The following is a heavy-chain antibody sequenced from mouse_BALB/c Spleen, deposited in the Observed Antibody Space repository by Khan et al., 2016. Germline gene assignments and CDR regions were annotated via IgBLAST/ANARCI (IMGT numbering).Heavy chain of an antibody. CDR1: GFSLTTYG. Sequence: QVQLKQSGPGLVQPSQSLSITCTVSGFSLTTYGVHWVRQSPGKGLEWLGVIWTGGSTVYNAALISRLSISKDNSKSQVFFQLNSLLATDAALYYCASLWFRRVFPYWGQGTLVTVSA. CDR2: IWTGGST. V-gene: IGHV2-2*02. J-gene: IGHJ3*01. CDR3: ASLWFRRVFPY. D-gene: IGHD2-2*01.